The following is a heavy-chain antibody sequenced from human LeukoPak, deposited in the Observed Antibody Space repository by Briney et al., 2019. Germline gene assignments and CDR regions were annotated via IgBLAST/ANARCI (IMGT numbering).Heavy chain of an antibody. V-gene: IGHV3-7*01. D-gene: IGHD2-2*01. CDR3: TRVRVVVPSAFDYCDF. Sequence: GGSLRLSCAASGFTFNNYWMWWVRQASGKGLEWVANINPYGSDTYYADSVKGRFTISRDNAENSLYLQMNSLRAEDTAVYYCTRVRVVVPSAFDYCDFWGQGTLVTVSS. J-gene: IGHJ4*02. CDR1: GFTFNNYW. CDR2: INPYGSDT.